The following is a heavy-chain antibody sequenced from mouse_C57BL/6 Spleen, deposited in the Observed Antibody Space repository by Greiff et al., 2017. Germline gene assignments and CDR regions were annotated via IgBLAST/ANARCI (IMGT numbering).Heavy chain of an antibody. Sequence: EVQLQQSGPELVKPGASVKIPCKASGYTFTDYNMDWVKQSHGKSIEWIGDINPNNGGTIYNQKFKGKATLTVDKSSSTAYMELRSLTSEDTAVYYCAREGLRVEYPPYYYAMDYWGQGTSVTVSS. V-gene: IGHV1-18*01. CDR1: GYTFTDYN. D-gene: IGHD2-4*01. CDR3: AREGLRVEYPPYYYAMDY. CDR2: INPNNGGT. J-gene: IGHJ4*01.